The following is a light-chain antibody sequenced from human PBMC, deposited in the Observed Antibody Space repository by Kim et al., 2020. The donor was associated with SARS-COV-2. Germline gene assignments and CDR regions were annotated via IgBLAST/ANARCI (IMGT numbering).Light chain of an antibody. V-gene: IGLV3-21*04. CDR1: NIGSKS. CDR3: QVWDSSSDHNYV. Sequence: PGKTARLTCGGNNIGSKSVPWYQQKPGQAPVLVIYYDSDRPSGIPERFSGSNSGNTATLTISRVEAGDEADYYCQVWDSSSDHNYVFGTGTKVTVL. CDR2: YDS. J-gene: IGLJ1*01.